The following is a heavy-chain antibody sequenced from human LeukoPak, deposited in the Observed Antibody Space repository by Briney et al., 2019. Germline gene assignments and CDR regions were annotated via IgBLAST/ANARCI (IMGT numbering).Heavy chain of an antibody. CDR2: IIPIFGTA. Sequence: SVKVSCKASGGTFSSFAISWVRQAPGQGLEWMGGIIPIFGTANYAQKFQGRATITADESTSTAYMELSSLRSEDTAVYYCARDFSSWYERPHTGFDYWGQGTLVTVSS. CDR3: ARDFSSWYERPHTGFDY. CDR1: GGTFSSFA. D-gene: IGHD6-13*01. V-gene: IGHV1-69*13. J-gene: IGHJ4*02.